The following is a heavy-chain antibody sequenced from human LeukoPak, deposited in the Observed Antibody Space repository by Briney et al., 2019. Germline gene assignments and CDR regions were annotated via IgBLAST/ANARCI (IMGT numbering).Heavy chain of an antibody. CDR2: IYQSGST. J-gene: IGHJ4*02. CDR1: GGSISSSSYF. Sequence: SETLSLTCTVSGGSISSSSYFWGWIRQPPGKGLEWIGSIYQSGSTYYNPSLKSRVTISVDTSRNQISLKMNSVTAADTAVYYCARESWDTMVRGVIYDSWGQGTLVTVSS. D-gene: IGHD3-10*01. CDR3: ARESWDTMVRGVIYDS. V-gene: IGHV4-39*07.